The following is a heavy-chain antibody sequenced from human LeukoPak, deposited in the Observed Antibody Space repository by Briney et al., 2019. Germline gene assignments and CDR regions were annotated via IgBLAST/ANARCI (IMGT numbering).Heavy chain of an antibody. CDR2: IRSDGSSK. J-gene: IGHJ4*02. V-gene: IGHV3-30*02. CDR1: GFTFRSYG. D-gene: IGHD4-23*01. CDR3: AKDPPDRWARAPPNYYFDY. Sequence: GGSLRLSCAASGFTFRSYGLHWVRQAPGKGLEWVALIRSDGSSKNYADSVKGRFTISRDNSKNTLYLQMNSLRAEDTAVYYCAKDPPDRWARAPPNYYFDYWGQGTLVTVSS.